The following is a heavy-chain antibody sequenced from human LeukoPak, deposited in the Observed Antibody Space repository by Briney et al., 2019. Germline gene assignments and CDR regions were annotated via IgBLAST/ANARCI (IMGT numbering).Heavy chain of an antibody. V-gene: IGHV5-10-1*01. CDR3: ARLTNDFWSGYYTDV. D-gene: IGHD3-3*01. J-gene: IGHJ6*02. CDR2: IDPSDSYT. Sequence: GESLKISCKGSGYSFTSYWISWVRQMPGKGLEWMGRIDPSDSYTNYSPSFQGHVTISADKSISTAYLQWSSLKASDTAMYYCARLTNDFWSGYYTDVWGQGTTVTVSS. CDR1: GYSFTSYW.